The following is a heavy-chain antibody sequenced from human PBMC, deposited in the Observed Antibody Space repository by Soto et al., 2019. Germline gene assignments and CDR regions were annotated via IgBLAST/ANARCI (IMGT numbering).Heavy chain of an antibody. CDR1: GGSFSGYY. CDR3: ARDKITGLFDY. V-gene: IGHV4-34*01. CDR2: INHSGST. J-gene: IGHJ4*02. D-gene: IGHD2-8*02. Sequence: QVQLQQWGAGLLKPSETLSLTCAVYGGSFSGYYWTWLRQPPGTGLEWIGEINHSGSTNYHPSLKSRVTISVDTSTIPFSLTLTSVTAADTAVYYCARDKITGLFDYWGQGTLVTVSS.